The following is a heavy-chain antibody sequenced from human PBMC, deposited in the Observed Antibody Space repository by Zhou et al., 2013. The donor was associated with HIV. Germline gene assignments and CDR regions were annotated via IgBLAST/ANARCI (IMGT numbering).Heavy chain of an antibody. CDR3: VRGYAFDP. Sequence: QVQLEQSGAEVKKPGASVKVSCKASGYTFSSSDINWVRQAPGQGLEWVGWMNPKTGNTGYGEKFQGRVTISINTSISTAYMEVRSLTSEDTALYYCVRGYAFDPWGQGTLVTVSS. CDR1: GYTFSSSD. CDR2: MNPKTGNT. V-gene: IGHV1-8*03. J-gene: IGHJ5*02. D-gene: IGHD3-16*01.